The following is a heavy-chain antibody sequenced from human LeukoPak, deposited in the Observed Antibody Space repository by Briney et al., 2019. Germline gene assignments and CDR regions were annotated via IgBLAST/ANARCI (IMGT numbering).Heavy chain of an antibody. D-gene: IGHD2-15*01. V-gene: IGHV1-8*01. CDR1: GYTFTSYD. Sequence: ASVKVSCKASGYTFTSYDINWVRQATGQGLEWMGWMNPNSGNTGYAQKFQGRVTMTRNTSISTAYMELSSLRSEDTAVYYCARDLSSVVVAGYYYYYYGMDVWGQGTTVTVSS. J-gene: IGHJ6*02. CDR2: MNPNSGNT. CDR3: ARDLSSVVVAGYYYYYYGMDV.